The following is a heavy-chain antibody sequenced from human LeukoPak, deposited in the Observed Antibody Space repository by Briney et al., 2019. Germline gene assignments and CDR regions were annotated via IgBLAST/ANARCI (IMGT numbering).Heavy chain of an antibody. J-gene: IGHJ4*02. D-gene: IGHD2-15*01. Sequence: SETLSLTCTVSGGSIGSSSYYWGWIRQPPGTGLEWIGSIYYSGSTYYSPSLKSRVTISVDTSKNQFSLKLSSVTAADTAVYYCARQMRILVDYWGQGTLVTVSS. CDR1: GGSIGSSSYY. V-gene: IGHV4-39*01. CDR3: ARQMRILVDY. CDR2: IYYSGST.